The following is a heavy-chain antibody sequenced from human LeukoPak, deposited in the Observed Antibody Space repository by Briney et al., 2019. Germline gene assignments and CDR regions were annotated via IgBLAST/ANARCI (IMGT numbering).Heavy chain of an antibody. D-gene: IGHD3-10*01. CDR3: AREGSYPAFDI. J-gene: IGHJ3*02. CDR2: INHSGGT. V-gene: IGHV4-34*01. CDR1: GGSFSGYY. Sequence: PSETLSLTCAVYGGSFSGYYWSWIRQPPGKGLEWIVEINHSGGTNYNPSLKSRVTISVDTSKNQFSLKLSSVTAADTAVYYCAREGSYPAFDIWGQGTMVTVSS.